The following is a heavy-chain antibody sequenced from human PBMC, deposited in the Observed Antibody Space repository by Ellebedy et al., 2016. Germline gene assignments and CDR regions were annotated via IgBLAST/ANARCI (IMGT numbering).Heavy chain of an antibody. CDR3: ASQFGESPQAGLFDY. V-gene: IGHV5-51*01. J-gene: IGHJ4*02. CDR1: GYSFTSYW. Sequence: GESLKISXKGSGYSFTSYWIGWVRQMPGKGLEWMGIIYPGDSDTRYSPSFQGQVTISADKSISTAYLQWSSLKASDTAMYYCASQFGESPQAGLFDYWGQGTLVTVSS. CDR2: IYPGDSDT. D-gene: IGHD3-10*01.